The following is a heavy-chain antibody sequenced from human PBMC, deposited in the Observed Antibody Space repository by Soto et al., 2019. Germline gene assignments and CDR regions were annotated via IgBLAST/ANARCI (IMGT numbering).Heavy chain of an antibody. V-gene: IGHV3-48*03. J-gene: IGHJ3*02. CDR3: ARYSGYDYAFDI. CDR2: ISSSGSTI. D-gene: IGHD5-12*01. CDR1: GFTFSSYE. Sequence: GGSLRLSCAASGFTFSSYEMNWVRQAPGKGLEWVSYISSSGSTIYYADSVKGRFTISRDNAKNSLYLQMNSLRAKDTAVYYCARYSGYDYAFDIWGQGTMVTVSS.